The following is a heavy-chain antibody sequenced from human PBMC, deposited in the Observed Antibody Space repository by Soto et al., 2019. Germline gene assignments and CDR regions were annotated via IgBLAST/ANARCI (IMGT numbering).Heavy chain of an antibody. CDR2: ISSSSSYI. CDR1: GFTFSSYS. D-gene: IGHD3-10*01. J-gene: IGHJ6*02. CDR3: ASHYGSGSRLSLYYYGMDV. V-gene: IGHV3-21*01. Sequence: GGSLRLSCAASGFTFSSYSMNWVRQAPGKGLEWVSSISSSSSYIYYADSVKGRFTISRDNAKNSLYLQMNSLRAEDTAVYYCASHYGSGSRLSLYYYGMDVWGQGTTVTVSS.